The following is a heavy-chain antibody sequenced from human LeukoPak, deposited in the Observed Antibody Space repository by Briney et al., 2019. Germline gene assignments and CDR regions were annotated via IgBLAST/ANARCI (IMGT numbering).Heavy chain of an antibody. CDR3: VRFGLTSSLDY. V-gene: IGHV5-51*01. J-gene: IGHJ4*02. CDR2: IYPGDSDT. D-gene: IGHD6-13*01. CDR1: GYSFTSYW. Sequence: GESLKISCKGSGYSFTSYWIGWVRQMPGEGLEWMGIIYPGDSDTRYSPSFQGQVTFSVDTSISTAYLQLSGLRASDTAIYYCVRFGLTSSLDYWGQGTLVTVSS.